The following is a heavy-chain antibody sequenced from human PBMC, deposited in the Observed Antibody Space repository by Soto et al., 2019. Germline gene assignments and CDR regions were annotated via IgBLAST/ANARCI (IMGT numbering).Heavy chain of an antibody. CDR1: GFTFSSYA. D-gene: IGHD2-2*01. J-gene: IGHJ4*02. Sequence: PGGSLRLSCAASGFTFSSYAMSWVRQAPGKGLEWVSGISGNSGSIYYADSVKGRFTISRDNAKNSLYLQMNSLRAEDTALYYCAKAPGDCSSTSCYEAYFDYWGQGTLVTVSS. CDR3: AKAPGDCSSTSCYEAYFDY. CDR2: ISGNSGSI. V-gene: IGHV3-23*01.